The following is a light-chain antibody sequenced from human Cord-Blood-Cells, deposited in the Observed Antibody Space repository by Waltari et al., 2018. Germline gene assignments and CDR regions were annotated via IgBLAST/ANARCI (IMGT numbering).Light chain of an antibody. CDR2: SNN. Sequence: QSVLTQPPSASGTPGQRVTISCSGSSSNIGSTTVNWYQQPPGTAPKLLIYSNNRRPSWVPDRFSGSKSGTSASLAISGLQSEDEADYYCAAWDDSLNGWVFGGGTKLTVL. CDR1: SSNIGSTT. V-gene: IGLV1-44*01. J-gene: IGLJ3*02. CDR3: AAWDDSLNGWV.